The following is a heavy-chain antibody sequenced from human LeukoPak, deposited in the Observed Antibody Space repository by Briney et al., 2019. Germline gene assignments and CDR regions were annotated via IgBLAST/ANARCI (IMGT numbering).Heavy chain of an antibody. V-gene: IGHV4-59*01. CDR3: ARPTLSSSWYIDFDI. J-gene: IGHJ3*02. D-gene: IGHD6-13*01. Sequence: SETLSLTCTVSGGSISSYYWSWIRQPPGKGLEWIGYIYYSGSTNYNPSLKSRVTISVDTSKNQFSLKLSSVTTADTAVYYCARPTLSSSWYIDFDIWGQGTMVTVSS. CDR1: GGSISSYY. CDR2: IYYSGST.